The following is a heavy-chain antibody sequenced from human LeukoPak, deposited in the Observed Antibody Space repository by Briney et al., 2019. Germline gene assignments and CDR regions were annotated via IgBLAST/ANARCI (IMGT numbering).Heavy chain of an antibody. Sequence: SETLSLTCTVSGGSISSDDYYWSWVRQSPGKGLEWIGYISYSGGTYHNPSLKSRVTISIDTSKNQFSLRLSSMTAEDTAVYYCARDGDYESSGHAMDVRGQGTTVTVSS. J-gene: IGHJ6*02. V-gene: IGHV4-30-4*01. CDR2: ISYSGGT. CDR3: ARDGDYESSGHAMDV. CDR1: GGSISSDDYY. D-gene: IGHD3-22*01.